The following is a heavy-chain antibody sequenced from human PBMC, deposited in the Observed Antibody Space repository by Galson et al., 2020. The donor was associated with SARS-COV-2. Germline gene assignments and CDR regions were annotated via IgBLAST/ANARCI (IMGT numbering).Heavy chain of an antibody. Sequence: SETLSLTCAVYSGSFSGYYWSWIRQPPGMGLEWIGEINHSGSTNYNPSLKSRVTMSVDTSKNQFSLNLNSVTAADTAVYYCARGKSAAAAKFFYVGDWGQGNLVTVSS. J-gene: IGHJ4*02. V-gene: IGHV4-34*01. CDR2: INHSGST. D-gene: IGHD6-25*01. CDR1: SGSFSGYY. CDR3: ARGKSAAAAKFFYVGD.